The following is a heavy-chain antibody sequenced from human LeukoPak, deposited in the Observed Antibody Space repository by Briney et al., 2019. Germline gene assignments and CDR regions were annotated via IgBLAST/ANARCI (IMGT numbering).Heavy chain of an antibody. Sequence: ASVKVSCKASGYTFTGYYMHWVRQAPGQGLEWMGWIDPNSGGTNYAQKFQGRVTMTRNTSISTTYMELSSLRSEDTAVYYCARGRRPDYWGQGTLVTVSS. CDR3: ARGRRPDY. J-gene: IGHJ4*02. CDR2: IDPNSGGT. D-gene: IGHD1-14*01. V-gene: IGHV1-2*02. CDR1: GYTFTGYY.